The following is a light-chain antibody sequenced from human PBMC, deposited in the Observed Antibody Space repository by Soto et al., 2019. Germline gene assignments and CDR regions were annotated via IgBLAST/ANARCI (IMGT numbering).Light chain of an antibody. CDR3: QVWDSSSDWV. Sequence: SYELTQPPSVSVAPGQTARITCGGNDMGTKSVHWFQQKPGQAPVLVVFDNSDRPSGIPERFSGSNSGNTATLTISRVGAGDEADYYCQVWDSSSDWVFGGGTKVTVL. J-gene: IGLJ3*02. CDR1: DMGTKS. CDR2: DNS. V-gene: IGLV3-21*02.